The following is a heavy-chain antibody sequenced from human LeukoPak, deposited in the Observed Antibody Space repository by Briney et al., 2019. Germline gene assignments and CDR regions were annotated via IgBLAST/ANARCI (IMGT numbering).Heavy chain of an antibody. V-gene: IGHV3-21*01. CDR3: ARALTTLTYEGY. Sequence: GGSLRLSCAASGFTFSSYTMHWIRQAPGKGLEWVSSISGSNSYIFYADSAKGRFTVSRDNAKDSLYLQMNSLRAEDTAVYYCARALTTLTYEGYWGQGTLVTVSS. J-gene: IGHJ4*02. D-gene: IGHD1-1*01. CDR2: ISGSNSYI. CDR1: GFTFSSYT.